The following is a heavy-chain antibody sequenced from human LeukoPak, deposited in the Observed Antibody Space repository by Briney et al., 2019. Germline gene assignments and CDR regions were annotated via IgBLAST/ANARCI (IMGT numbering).Heavy chain of an antibody. V-gene: IGHV4-39*01. CDR1: GGSISSSSYY. J-gene: IGHJ2*01. Sequence: TSETLSLTCTVSGGSISSSSYYWGWIRQPPGKGLEWIGSIYYSGSTYYNPSLKSRVTISVDTSKNQFSLKLSSVTAADTAVYYCARPSYYDWYFDLWGRGTLVTVSS. CDR3: ARPSYYDWYFDL. CDR2: IYYSGST. D-gene: IGHD3-10*01.